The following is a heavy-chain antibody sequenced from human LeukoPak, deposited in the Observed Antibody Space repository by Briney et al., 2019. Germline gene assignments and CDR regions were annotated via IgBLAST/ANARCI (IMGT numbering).Heavy chain of an antibody. CDR3: ARAPVTSCRGAFCYPFDY. V-gene: IGHV3-23*01. D-gene: IGHD2-15*01. CDR2: LSGSDGST. Sequence: PGGSLRLSCAASGFTFSSYAMSWVRQAPGKGLEWVSGLSGSDGSTYHADSVRGRFTISRDNSKNTLYLQMNRLRVEDAAVYYCARAPVTSCRGAFCYPFDYWGQGTLVTVSS. CDR1: GFTFSSYA. J-gene: IGHJ4*02.